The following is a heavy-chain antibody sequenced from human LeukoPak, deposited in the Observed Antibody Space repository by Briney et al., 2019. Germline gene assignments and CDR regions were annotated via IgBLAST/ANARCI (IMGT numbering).Heavy chain of an antibody. CDR3: ARAEAGSYYDILTGYSRPFAS. V-gene: IGHV1-8*01. J-gene: IGHJ4*02. Sequence: ASVKVSFKASGYTLTSYDINWVRQATGQGLELMGWMNPNSGNTGYAQKFQGRVTMTRHTSISTAYMELSSLRSDDTAVYYCARAEAGSYYDILTGYSRPFASWGQGTLVTVSS. CDR1: GYTLTSYD. D-gene: IGHD3-9*01. CDR2: MNPNSGNT.